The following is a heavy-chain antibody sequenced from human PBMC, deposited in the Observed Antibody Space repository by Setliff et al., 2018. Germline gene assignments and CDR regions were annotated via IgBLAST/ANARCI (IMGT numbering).Heavy chain of an antibody. D-gene: IGHD3-9*01. J-gene: IGHJ4*02. CDR1: GYPFTNYG. CDR3: AKDEGGYDILTGYYKAHHFDY. V-gene: IGHV1-18*01. Sequence: ASVKVSCKTSGYPFTNYGLSWVRQAPGQGLEWMGWISAFNGNTNYAQKLQGRVTMTTDTSTRTAYMEVTSLTSDDTAVYYCAKDEGGYDILTGYYKAHHFDYWGQGVPVTVSS. CDR2: ISAFNGNT.